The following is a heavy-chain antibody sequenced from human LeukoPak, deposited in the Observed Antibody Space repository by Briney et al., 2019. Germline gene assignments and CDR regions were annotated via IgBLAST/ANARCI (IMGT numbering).Heavy chain of an antibody. CDR1: GGSFSGYY. D-gene: IGHD2-2*02. CDR2: IILSVST. J-gene: IGHJ6*02. CDR3: ARLRCYTCYCYCGMDV. Sequence: SETLSLTCSVYGGSFSGYYWRWIRQPPGKGLVWIGEIILSVSTNYNTSLKSGVTIAVETSNNHFSLQLSSVTAADTAVYYCARLRCYTCYCYCGMDVWGQGTTVTVSS. V-gene: IGHV4-34*12.